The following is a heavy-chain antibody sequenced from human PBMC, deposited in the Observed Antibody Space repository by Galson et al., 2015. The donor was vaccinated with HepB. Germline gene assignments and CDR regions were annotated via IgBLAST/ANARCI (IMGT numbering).Heavy chain of an antibody. CDR2: IYSGGST. V-gene: IGHV3-66*01. CDR1: GFTVSSYY. CDR3: AKSPGYCSSTSCYSFDN. D-gene: IGHD2-2*01. Sequence: SLRLSCAGSGFTVSSYYMSWVRQAPGKGLEWVSVIYSGGSTHYADSVKGRFTIARDKSKNTLYLQMNSLRAEDTAVYYCAKSPGYCSSTSCYSFDNWGQGTLVTVSS. J-gene: IGHJ4*02.